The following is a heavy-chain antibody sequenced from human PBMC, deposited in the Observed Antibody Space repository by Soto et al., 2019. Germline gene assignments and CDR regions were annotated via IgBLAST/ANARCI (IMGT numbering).Heavy chain of an antibody. CDR2: IWYDGSEK. V-gene: IGHV3-33*01. D-gene: IGHD1-1*01. CDR3: ARWSNNKVVDP. Sequence: QVQLVESGGGVVQPGRSLRLSCEGSGFTFRNHGMHWIRQSPGKGLEWLAVIWYDGSEKYCADSVKGRFTISRDNSKNTLYLQMNSLKFEDTAIYYCARWSNNKVVDPWGQGTVVTVS. J-gene: IGHJ5*02. CDR1: GFTFRNHG.